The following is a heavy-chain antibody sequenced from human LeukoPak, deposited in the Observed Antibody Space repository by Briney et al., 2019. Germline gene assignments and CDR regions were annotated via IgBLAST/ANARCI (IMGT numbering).Heavy chain of an antibody. CDR2: VNYSGST. V-gene: IGHV4-34*01. CDR1: GGSFTGYH. J-gene: IGHJ5*02. Sequence: SETLSLTCAVYGGSFTGYHWTWTRQSPGKGLEWIGDVNYSGSTNYNPPLKNRVTISVDTSKNQFSLKLTSVTAADTAVYYCVRDRCGGDCYPNWFDPWGQGTLVTVYS. CDR3: VRDRCGGDCYPNWFDP. D-gene: IGHD2-21*02.